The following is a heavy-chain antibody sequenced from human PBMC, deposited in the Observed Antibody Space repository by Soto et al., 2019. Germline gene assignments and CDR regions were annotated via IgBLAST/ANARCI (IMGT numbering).Heavy chain of an antibody. V-gene: IGHV3-53*01. Sequence: GGSLRLSCAASGFTVSSNYMSWVRQAPGKGLEWVSVIYSGGSTYYADSVKGRFTISRDNSKNTLYLQMNSLRAEDTAVYYCAREGIAAASSYDYWGQGTLVTVSS. CDR2: IYSGGST. J-gene: IGHJ4*02. CDR1: GFTVSSNY. CDR3: AREGIAAASSYDY. D-gene: IGHD6-13*01.